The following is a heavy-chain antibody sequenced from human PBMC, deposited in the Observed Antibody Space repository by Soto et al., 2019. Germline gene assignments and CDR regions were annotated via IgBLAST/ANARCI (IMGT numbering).Heavy chain of an antibody. Sequence: ASVKVSCKASGYTFTSYIMHWVRQAPGQGLEWMGWINAGNGNTEYSQKFRGRVTITRDTSANTAYMELSSLRSQDTALYYCARSYSSGWLAHYGMDVWGQVTTVTVS. CDR2: INAGNGNT. CDR3: ARSYSSGWLAHYGMDV. V-gene: IGHV1-3*01. J-gene: IGHJ6*02. CDR1: GYTFTSYI. D-gene: IGHD6-19*01.